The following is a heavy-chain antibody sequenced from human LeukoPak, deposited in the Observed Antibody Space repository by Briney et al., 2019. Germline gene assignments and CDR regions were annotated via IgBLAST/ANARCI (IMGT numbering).Heavy chain of an antibody. V-gene: IGHV1-69*13. CDR1: GYTFTSYG. D-gene: IGHD4-23*01. CDR2: IIPIFGTA. CDR3: AREGTGYGGNSNDAFDI. J-gene: IGHJ3*02. Sequence: SVKVSCKASGYTFTSYGISWVRQAPGQGLEWMGGIIPIFGTANYAQKFQGRVTITADESTSTAYMELSSLRSEDTAVYYCAREGTGYGGNSNDAFDIWGQGTMVTVSS.